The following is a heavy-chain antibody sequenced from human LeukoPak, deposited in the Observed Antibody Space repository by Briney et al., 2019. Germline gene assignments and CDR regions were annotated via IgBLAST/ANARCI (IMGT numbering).Heavy chain of an antibody. D-gene: IGHD3-10*01. V-gene: IGHV3-30*18. J-gene: IGHJ4*02. CDR3: AKDWGPHYASGSSYFDS. Sequence: GGSLRLSCAASGFTFSSYAMSWVRQAPGKGLEWVAVIIHDGSDKYYRDSVKGRFTISRDNAKNTLYLQMNFLRADDTAVYFCAKDWGPHYASGSSYFDSWGPGTLVTVSS. CDR1: GFTFSSYA. CDR2: IIHDGSDK.